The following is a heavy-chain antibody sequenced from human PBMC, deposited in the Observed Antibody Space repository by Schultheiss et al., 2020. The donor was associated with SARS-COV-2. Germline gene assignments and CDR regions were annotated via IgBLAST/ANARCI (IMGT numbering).Heavy chain of an antibody. CDR3: AGYCSSTSCFKPLNDY. J-gene: IGHJ4*02. CDR1: GGSFSGYY. Sequence: SETLSLTCAVYGGSFSGYYWSWIRQPPGKGLEWIGEINHSGSTNYNPSLKSRVAISVDTSKNQFSLKLSSVTAADTAVYYCAGYCSSTSCFKPLNDYWGQGTLVTVSS. CDR2: INHSGST. V-gene: IGHV4-34*01. D-gene: IGHD2-2*01.